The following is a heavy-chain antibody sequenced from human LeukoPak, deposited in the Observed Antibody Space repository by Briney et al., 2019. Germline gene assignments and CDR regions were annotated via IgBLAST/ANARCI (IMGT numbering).Heavy chain of an antibody. CDR2: IHYSGST. J-gene: IGHJ4*02. CDR1: GGSISNFY. D-gene: IGHD2-15*01. V-gene: IGHV4-59*01. Sequence: PSETLSLTCTVSGGSISNFYWSWLRQPPGKGLEWFGYIHYSGSTNYTPSLKSRVTISLDTSKNQFSLKLTSVTAADTAVYYCAPHPPRSCTGGSCSDYWGQGTLVTVSS. CDR3: APHPPRSCTGGSCSDY.